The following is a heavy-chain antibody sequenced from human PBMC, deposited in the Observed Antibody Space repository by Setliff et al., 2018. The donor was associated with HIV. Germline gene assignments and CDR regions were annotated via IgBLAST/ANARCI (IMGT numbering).Heavy chain of an antibody. J-gene: IGHJ4*02. CDR2: IDPEDGET. CDR1: GYSFTTYF. CDR3: WTVRIAVPDDFDF. Sequence: ASVKVSCKASGYSFTTYFMHWVRQAPGKGLEWMGRIDPEDGETVYAERFRGRISLTVDKSTGTAYMELNRLRSEDTAVYYCWTVRIAVPDDFDFWGQGTLVTVSS. V-gene: IGHV1-69-2*01. D-gene: IGHD6-19*01.